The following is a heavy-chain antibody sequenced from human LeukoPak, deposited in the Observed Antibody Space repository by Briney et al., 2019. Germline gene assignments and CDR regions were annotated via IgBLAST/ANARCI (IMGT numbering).Heavy chain of an antibody. J-gene: IGHJ4*02. CDR1: GFTFSSYA. V-gene: IGHV3-30-3*01. Sequence: GGSLRLSCAASGFTFSSYAMHWVRQAPGKGLEWVAVISYDGSNKYYADSVKGRFTISRDNSKNTLYLQMNSLRAEDTAVYYCARDAHWAFYDSSGYLDYWGQGTLVTVSS. D-gene: IGHD3-22*01. CDR3: ARDAHWAFYDSSGYLDY. CDR2: ISYDGSNK.